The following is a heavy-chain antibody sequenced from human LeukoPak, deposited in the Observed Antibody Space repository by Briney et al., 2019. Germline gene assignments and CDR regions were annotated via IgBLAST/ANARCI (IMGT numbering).Heavy chain of an antibody. V-gene: IGHV1-2*02. J-gene: IGHJ4*02. CDR2: VDPKSGGT. CDR1: GYTFTDWY. CDR3: AGGKGTSWFDY. Sequence: ASVTVSCKVSGYTFTDWYMHWVRQAPGQGLEWMGWVDPKSGGTTYGQKFRGRVTMTRDTSISTVYMDLSSLRSDDTAFYYCAGGKGTSWFDYWGQGTLVTVSS. D-gene: IGHD2-2*01.